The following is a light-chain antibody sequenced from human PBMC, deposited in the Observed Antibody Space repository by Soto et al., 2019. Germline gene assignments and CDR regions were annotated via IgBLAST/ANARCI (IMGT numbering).Light chain of an antibody. CDR2: LTS. J-gene: IGKJ2*01. V-gene: IGKV3D-11*03. CDR3: QLYGDSPMYT. Sequence: EIVLTQSPATLSSFPGGRVTLSCRASQAVNTRLAWYQHKPGQAPRLLIYLTSNRAAGIPARFSGSGSGTDFTLTISDVEPEDFAVYYCQLYGDSPMYTFGQGTKVDIK. CDR1: QAVNTR.